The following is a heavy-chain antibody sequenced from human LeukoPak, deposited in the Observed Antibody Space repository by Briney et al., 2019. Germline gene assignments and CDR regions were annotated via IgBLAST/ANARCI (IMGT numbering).Heavy chain of an antibody. CDR1: GYTFTSYA. CDR2: IIPIFGTA. Sequence: GASVKVSCKASGYTFTSYAMHWVRQAPGQGLEWMGGIIPIFGTANYAQKFQGRVTITADKSTSTAYMELSSLRSEDTAVYYCARDLMYSSGWSFFDYWGQGTLVTVSS. D-gene: IGHD6-19*01. V-gene: IGHV1-69*06. CDR3: ARDLMYSSGWSFFDY. J-gene: IGHJ4*02.